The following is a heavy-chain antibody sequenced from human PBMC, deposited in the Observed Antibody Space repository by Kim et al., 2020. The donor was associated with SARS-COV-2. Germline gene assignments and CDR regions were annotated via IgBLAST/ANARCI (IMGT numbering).Heavy chain of an antibody. CDR1: GFTFSSYE. CDR2: ISSSGSTT. CDR3: AREVPFVFVIFGVGWY. Sequence: GGSLRLSCAASGFTFSSYEMNWVRQAPGKGQEWVSYISSSGSTTYYADSVKGRFTISRDNAKNSLYLQMNSLRAEDTAVYYCAREVPFVFVIFGVGWY. D-gene: IGHD3-3*01. J-gene: IGHJ2*01. V-gene: IGHV3-48*03.